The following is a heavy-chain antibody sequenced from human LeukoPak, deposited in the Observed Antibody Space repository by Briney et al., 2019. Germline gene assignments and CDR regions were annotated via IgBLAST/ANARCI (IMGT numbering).Heavy chain of an antibody. Sequence: GGSLRLSCAASGFTFSSYAMHWVRQAPGKGLEWVALISYDGSNKYYADSVKGRFTISRDNSKNTLYLQMNSLRAEDTAVYYCARGSAVAGTGDYWGQGTLVTVSS. V-gene: IGHV3-30*04. CDR3: ARGSAVAGTGDY. CDR2: ISYDGSNK. D-gene: IGHD6-19*01. CDR1: GFTFSSYA. J-gene: IGHJ4*02.